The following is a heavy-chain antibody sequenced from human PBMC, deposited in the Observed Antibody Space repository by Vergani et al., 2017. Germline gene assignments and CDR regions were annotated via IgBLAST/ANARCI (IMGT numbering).Heavy chain of an antibody. V-gene: IGHV4-59*01. Sequence: QVQLQESGPGLVKPSETLSLTCTVSGGSISSYYWSWIRQPPGKGLEWIGYIYYSGSTNYNPSLKSRVTISVDTSKNQFSLKLSSVTAADTAVYYCARFPLTYYYGSGAGGGFDPWGQGTLVTVSS. J-gene: IGHJ5*02. CDR1: GGSISSYY. CDR3: ARFPLTYYYGSGAGGGFDP. D-gene: IGHD3-10*01. CDR2: IYYSGST.